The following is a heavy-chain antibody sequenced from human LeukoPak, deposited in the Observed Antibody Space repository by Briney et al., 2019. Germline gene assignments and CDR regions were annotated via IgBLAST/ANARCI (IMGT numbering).Heavy chain of an antibody. Sequence: ASVKVSCKASGYTFTGYYMHWVRQAPGQGLEWMGWINPNSGGTNYAQKFQGRVTMTEDTSTDTAYMELSSLRSEDTAVYYCATTHLGELSLSPDYWGQGTLVTVSS. CDR3: ATTHLGELSLSPDY. CDR2: INPNSGGT. D-gene: IGHD3-16*02. V-gene: IGHV1-2*02. CDR1: GYTFTGYY. J-gene: IGHJ4*02.